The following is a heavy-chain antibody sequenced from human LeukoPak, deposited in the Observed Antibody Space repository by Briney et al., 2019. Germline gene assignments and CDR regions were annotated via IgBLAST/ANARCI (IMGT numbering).Heavy chain of an antibody. V-gene: IGHV1-46*01. CDR3: ARDKVAAAGLQADDYYYYYMDV. Sequence: ASVKVSCKAFGYTFTSNYMHWVRQAPGQGPEWMGVISPSGGSTTYAQKFQGRVALTRDMSTSTDYLELSSLRSEDTAVYYCARDKVAAAGLQADDYYYYYMDVWGKGTTVTVSS. J-gene: IGHJ6*03. D-gene: IGHD6-13*01. CDR1: GYTFTSNY. CDR2: ISPSGGST.